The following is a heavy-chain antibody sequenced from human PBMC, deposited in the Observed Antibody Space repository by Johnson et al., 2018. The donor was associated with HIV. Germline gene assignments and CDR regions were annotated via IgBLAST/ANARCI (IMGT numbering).Heavy chain of an antibody. D-gene: IGHD1-26*01. J-gene: IGHJ3*02. CDR3: ARVSLGRHAFDI. V-gene: IGHV3-11*04. Sequence: QVQLVESGGGLVKPGGSLRLSCAASGFTFSDYYVCWIRQAPGKGLEWVSYISGSGATIYYADSVKGRFTISRDNAKNSLYLQMNSLRAEDTAVFYCARVSLGRHAFDIWGQGTMVTVSS. CDR2: ISGSGATI. CDR1: GFTFSDYY.